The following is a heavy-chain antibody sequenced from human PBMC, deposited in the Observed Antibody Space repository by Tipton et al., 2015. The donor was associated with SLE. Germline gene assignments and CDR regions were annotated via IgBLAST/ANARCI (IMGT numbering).Heavy chain of an antibody. CDR2: ISGSDDKT. CDR3: ARDRGTTGVWFDP. Sequence: SLRLSCAASGFTFNNYGMSWVRQAPGKGPEWVSGISGSDDKTYYAESVKGRFTISRDNSMNTLYLQMNSLRVEDTAVYRCARDRGTTGVWFDPWGQGTLVSVSS. J-gene: IGHJ5*02. CDR1: GFTFNNYG. D-gene: IGHD1-7*01. V-gene: IGHV3-23*01.